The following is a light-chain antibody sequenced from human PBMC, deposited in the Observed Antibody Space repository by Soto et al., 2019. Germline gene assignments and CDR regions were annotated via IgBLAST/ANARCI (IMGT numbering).Light chain of an antibody. J-gene: IGKJ1*01. CDR2: GAS. CDR1: QSVSSTF. CDR3: QQYDSSRT. V-gene: IGKV3-20*01. Sequence: EIVLTQSPGTLSLSPGERATLSCRASQSVSSTFLAWYQQKAGQAPRVLIYGASTRATGIPDRFSGSGSGTDFTLTISRLEPEDFAVYYCQQYDSSRTFGQGTKVE.